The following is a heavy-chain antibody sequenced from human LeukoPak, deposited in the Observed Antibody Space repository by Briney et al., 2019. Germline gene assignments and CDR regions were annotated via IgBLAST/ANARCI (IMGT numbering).Heavy chain of an antibody. D-gene: IGHD3-22*01. CDR3: ARDRGTYYYDPTSHYDAFDI. Sequence: KPGGSLRLSCAASGFTFSSYSMNWVRQAPGKGLEWVAFIRYDGSNKYYADSVKGRFTISRDNSKNTLNLQMNSLRAEDTAVFYCARDRGTYYYDPTSHYDAFDIWGQGTMVTVSS. CDR2: IRYDGSNK. J-gene: IGHJ3*02. CDR1: GFTFSSYS. V-gene: IGHV3-30*02.